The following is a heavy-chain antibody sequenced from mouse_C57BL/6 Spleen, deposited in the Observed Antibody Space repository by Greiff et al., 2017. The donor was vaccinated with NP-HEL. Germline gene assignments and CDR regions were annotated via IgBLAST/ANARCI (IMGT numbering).Heavy chain of an antibody. Sequence: QVQLQQPGAELVKPGASVKLSCKASGYTFTSYWMQWVKQRPGQGLEWIGEIDPSDSYTNYNQKFKGKATLTVDTSSSTAYMQLSSLTSEDSAVYYCARSDTAFDYWGQGTTLTVSS. CDR3: ARSDTAFDY. CDR2: IDPSDSYT. J-gene: IGHJ2*01. V-gene: IGHV1-50*01. CDR1: GYTFTSYW. D-gene: IGHD1-2*01.